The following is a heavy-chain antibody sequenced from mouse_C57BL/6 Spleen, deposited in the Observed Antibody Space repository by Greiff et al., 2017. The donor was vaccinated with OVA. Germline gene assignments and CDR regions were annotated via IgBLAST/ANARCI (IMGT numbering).Heavy chain of an antibody. D-gene: IGHD1-1*01. J-gene: IGHJ2*01. Sequence: QVQLQQPGAELVRPGTSVKLSCKASGYTFPSYWMHWVKQRPGQGLEWIGVIDPSDSYTNYNQKFKGKATLTVDTSSSTAYMQLSSLTSEDSAVYYCARLLGDYWGQGTTLTVSS. CDR1: GYTFPSYW. V-gene: IGHV1-59*01. CDR3: ARLLGDY. CDR2: IDPSDSYT.